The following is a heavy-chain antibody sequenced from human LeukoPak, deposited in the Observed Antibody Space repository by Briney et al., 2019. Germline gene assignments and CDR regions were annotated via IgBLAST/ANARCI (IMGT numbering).Heavy chain of an antibody. V-gene: IGHV1-69*13. CDR2: IIPIFGTA. J-gene: IGHJ6*02. D-gene: IGHD2-15*01. CDR1: GGTFISYA. CDR3: ARDARSRGYCSGGSCYGMDV. Sequence: SVKVSCKASGGTFISYAISWVRQAPGQGLEWMGGIIPIFGTANYAQKFQGRVTITADESTSTAYMELSSLRSEDTAVYYCARDARSRGYCSGGSCYGMDVWGQGTTVTVSS.